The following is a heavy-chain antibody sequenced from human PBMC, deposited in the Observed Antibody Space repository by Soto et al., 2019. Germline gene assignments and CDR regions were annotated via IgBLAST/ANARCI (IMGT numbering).Heavy chain of an antibody. J-gene: IGHJ4*02. D-gene: IGHD2-2*01. V-gene: IGHV3-30*09. CDR1: GFNFRTFT. CDR2: ISYDGINA. CDR3: AKDGVNYASLSPVDY. Sequence: QMHLVESGGGVVQPGRSLRLSCASSGFNFRTFTMHWVRQAPGKGLEWVAGISYDGINAYYADSVKGRFAISRDNSKNTVSLQINSLRPADTAAYYCAKDGVNYASLSPVDYWGQGTLVTVSS.